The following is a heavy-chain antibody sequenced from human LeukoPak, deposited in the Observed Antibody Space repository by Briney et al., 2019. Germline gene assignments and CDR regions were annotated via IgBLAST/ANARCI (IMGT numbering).Heavy chain of an antibody. V-gene: IGHV3-53*01. CDR2: IYKKSNT. CDR3: AKVYYYGSGSRTH. D-gene: IGHD3-10*01. CDR1: GFTVISNY. Sequence: GGSLRLSCAASGFTVISNYMTWVRQAPGKGLEGVSVIYKKSNTYYADTVRGRFTIARDNSKNKMYLQMNRLRAEDTAVYYCAKVYYYGSGSRTHWGKGTTVTISS. J-gene: IGHJ6*04.